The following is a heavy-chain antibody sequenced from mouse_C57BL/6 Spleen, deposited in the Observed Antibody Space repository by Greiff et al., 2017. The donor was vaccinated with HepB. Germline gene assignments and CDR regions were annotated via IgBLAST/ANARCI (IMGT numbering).Heavy chain of an antibody. CDR2: IDPSDSDT. Sequence: QVQLQQPGAELVRPGSSVKLSCKASGYTFTSYWMHWVKQRPIQGLEWIGNIDPSDSDTHYNQKFKDKATLTVDKSSSTAYMQLSSLTSEDSAVYSCARGFDYWGQGTTLTVSS. V-gene: IGHV1-52*01. CDR3: ARGFDY. J-gene: IGHJ2*01. CDR1: GYTFTSYW.